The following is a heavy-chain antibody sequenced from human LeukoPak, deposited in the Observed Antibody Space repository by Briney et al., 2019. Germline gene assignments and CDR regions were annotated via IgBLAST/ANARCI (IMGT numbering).Heavy chain of an antibody. V-gene: IGHV3-33*01. CDR1: GFIFSHHG. CDR3: ARDAQRGFDYSNSLKN. CDR2: IWSDSTNR. J-gene: IGHJ4*01. D-gene: IGHD4-11*01. Sequence: GGSLRLSCAVSGFIFSHHGMHWVRQAPGKGLEWVAVIWSDSTNRFYTDSVKGRFTISRDNSQNTVFLQMNSLRVKDTAIYYCARDAQRGFDYSNSLKNWGHGTLVTVSS.